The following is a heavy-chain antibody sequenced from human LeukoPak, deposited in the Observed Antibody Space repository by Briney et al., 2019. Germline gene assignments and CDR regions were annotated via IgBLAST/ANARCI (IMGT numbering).Heavy chain of an antibody. V-gene: IGHV4-59*01. CDR1: GGSISSYY. CDR2: IYYSGGT. CDR3: ARVGLVDYYYYAMDL. Sequence: PSETLSLTCTVSGGSISSYYWSWIRQPPGKGLEWIGYIYYSGGTNYNPSLKSRVTISVDTSKNQFSLKLSSVTAADTAVYYCARVGLVDYYYYAMDLWGQGTTVTVSS. D-gene: IGHD1-26*01. J-gene: IGHJ6*02.